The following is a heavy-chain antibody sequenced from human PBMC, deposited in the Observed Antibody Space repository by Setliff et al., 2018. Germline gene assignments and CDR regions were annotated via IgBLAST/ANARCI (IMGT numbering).Heavy chain of an antibody. CDR1: GFTFSSYW. CDR2: IYTSGST. V-gene: IGHV4-4*08. J-gene: IGHJ4*02. D-gene: IGHD6-6*01. Sequence: SETLSLSCAASGFTFSSYWMSWIRQPPGKGLEWIGHIYTSGSTNYNPSLKSRVTISVDTSKNQFSLKLSSVTAADTAVYYCARDSLYHSSSSDGRGYWGQGTLVTVSS. CDR3: ARDSLYHSSSSDGRGY.